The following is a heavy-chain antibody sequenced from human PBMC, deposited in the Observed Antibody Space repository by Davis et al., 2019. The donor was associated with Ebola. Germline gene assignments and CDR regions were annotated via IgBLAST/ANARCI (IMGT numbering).Heavy chain of an antibody. J-gene: IGHJ4*02. Sequence: ESLKISCTGSGYGFTNYWIGWVRQMPGKGLEWMGFIFPDDSDATYSPSFQGQVTFSVDKSIRTAYLHWNSLKASDTATYYCARQGTTSWDSWGQGTLVTVSS. D-gene: IGHD2-2*01. CDR2: IFPDDSDA. CDR3: ARQGTTSWDS. V-gene: IGHV5-51*01. CDR1: GYGFTNYW.